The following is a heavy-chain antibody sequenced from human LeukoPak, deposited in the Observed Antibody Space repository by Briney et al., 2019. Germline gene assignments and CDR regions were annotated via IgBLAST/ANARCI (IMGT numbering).Heavy chain of an antibody. CDR1: GGSFSGYY. J-gene: IGHJ4*02. CDR3: ARIAAAGPDY. CDR2: VNHSGST. Sequence: SETLSLTCAVYGGSFSGYYWSWIRQPPGKGLEWIGEVNHSGSTNYNPSLKSRVTISVDTSKNQFSLKLSSVTAADTAVYYCARIAAAGPDYWGQGTLVTVSS. D-gene: IGHD6-13*01. V-gene: IGHV4-34*01.